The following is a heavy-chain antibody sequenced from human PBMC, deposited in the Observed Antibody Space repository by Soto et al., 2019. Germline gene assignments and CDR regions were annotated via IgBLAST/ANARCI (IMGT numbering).Heavy chain of an antibody. J-gene: IGHJ4*02. V-gene: IGHV3-23*01. CDR2: ISGSGATT. CDR3: AKCATIFGGLIN. Sequence: VQLLESRGGLVQTGGSLRLSFAASGFTFNNYAMSWVRQAPGKGLEWVSLISGSGATTAYADSVRGRFTSSRDNSRNTVYLHMSSLRAEDTAVYYCAKCATIFGGLINWGQGNLVTVSS. CDR1: GFTFNNYA. D-gene: IGHD3-3*01.